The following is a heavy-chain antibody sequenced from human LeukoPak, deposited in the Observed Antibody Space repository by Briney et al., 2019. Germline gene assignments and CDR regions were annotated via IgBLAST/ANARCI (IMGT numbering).Heavy chain of an antibody. CDR1: GGSISSHY. D-gene: IGHD2-15*01. Sequence: SETLSLTCTVSGGSISSHYWSWIRQPPGKGLEWIGYIYYSGSTNYNPSLKSRVTISVDTSKNQFSLKLNSVTAADTAVYYCARESGGVYSLAFWGQGTLVTVSS. V-gene: IGHV4-59*11. CDR2: IYYSGST. J-gene: IGHJ4*02. CDR3: ARESGGVYSLAF.